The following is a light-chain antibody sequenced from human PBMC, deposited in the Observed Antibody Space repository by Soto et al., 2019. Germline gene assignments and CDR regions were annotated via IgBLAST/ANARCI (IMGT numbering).Light chain of an antibody. Sequence: QSALTQPRSVSGSPGQSVTISCTGTSSDVGGYNYVSWYQQHPGKAPKLMIYDVSKRPSGVPDRFSGSKSGNTASLTISGLQAEDEADYYCCSYAGSYTGVFGNGTKLTVL. CDR2: DVS. V-gene: IGLV2-11*01. CDR3: CSYAGSYTGV. J-gene: IGLJ1*01. CDR1: SSDVGGYNY.